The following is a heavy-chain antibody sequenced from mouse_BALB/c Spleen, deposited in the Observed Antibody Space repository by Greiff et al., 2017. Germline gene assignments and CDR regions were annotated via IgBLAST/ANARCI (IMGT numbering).Heavy chain of an antibody. Sequence: EVQLQQSGAELVKPGASVKLSCTASGFNIKDTYMHWVKQRPEQGLEWIGRIDPANGNTKYDPKFQGKATITADTSSNTAYLQLSSLTSEDTAVYYCARGSPDYYGSSYNYCDYWGQGTTLTVSS. CDR3: ARGSPDYYGSSYNYCDY. V-gene: IGHV14-3*02. CDR1: GFNIKDTY. J-gene: IGHJ2*01. CDR2: IDPANGNT. D-gene: IGHD1-1*01.